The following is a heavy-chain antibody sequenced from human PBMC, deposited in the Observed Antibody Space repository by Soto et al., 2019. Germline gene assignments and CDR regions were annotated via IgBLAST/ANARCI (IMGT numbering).Heavy chain of an antibody. V-gene: IGHV4-39*01. CDR3: ARQGFDYYDSSGHLYNWFDP. Sequence: SETLSLTCTVSGGSVSSSIYSWGWIRQPPGKGLEWIGSMYYSGITYYNPSLKSRVTISVDTSKNQFSLKLSSVTAADTAVYYCARQGFDYYDSSGHLYNWFDPWGQGTLVTVSS. CDR2: MYYSGIT. J-gene: IGHJ5*02. CDR1: GGSVSSSIYS. D-gene: IGHD3-22*01.